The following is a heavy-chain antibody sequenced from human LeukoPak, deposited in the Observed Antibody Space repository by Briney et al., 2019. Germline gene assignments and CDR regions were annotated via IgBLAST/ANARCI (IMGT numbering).Heavy chain of an antibody. V-gene: IGHV3-7*01. CDR3: ARPTTVTTISADAFDI. Sequence: GGSLRLSCATSGFTFSSYWMSWVRLAPGKGLEWVASIKQDGSEKYYVDSVKGRFTISRDNAQNSLYLQMNSLRAEDSSVYYCARPTTVTTISADAFDIWGQGTMVTVSS. CDR1: GFTFSSYW. J-gene: IGHJ3*02. CDR2: IKQDGSEK. D-gene: IGHD4-17*01.